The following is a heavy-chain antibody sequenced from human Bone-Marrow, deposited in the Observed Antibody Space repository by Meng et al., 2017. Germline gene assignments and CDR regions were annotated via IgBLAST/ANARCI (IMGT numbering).Heavy chain of an antibody. CDR1: GYTFTSYD. CDR3: ARAPYSSKDWFDP. V-gene: IGHV1-8*01. CDR2: MNPNSGNT. Sequence: VRLWPSGAEVKKPGASVKVSCKASGYTFTSYDINWVRQATGQGLEWMGWMNPNSGNTGYAQKFQGRVTMTRNTSISTAYMELSSLRSEDTAVYYYARAPYSSKDWFDPWGQGTLVTVAS. D-gene: IGHD6-13*01. J-gene: IGHJ5*02.